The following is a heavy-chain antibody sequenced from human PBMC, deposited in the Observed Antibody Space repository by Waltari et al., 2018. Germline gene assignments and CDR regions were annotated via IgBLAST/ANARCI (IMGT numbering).Heavy chain of an antibody. CDR2: IYTSGST. J-gene: IGHJ6*03. V-gene: IGHV4-4*07. D-gene: IGHD3-3*01. CDR1: GGSISSYY. CDR3: ARDSKNPMGYYDFWSGYSNYYYYYMDV. Sequence: QVQLQESGPGLVKPSETLSLTCTVSGGSISSYYWSWIRQPAGKGLEWIGRIYTSGSTNYNPSLKSRVTMSVDTSKNQFSLKLSSVTAADTAVYYCARDSKNPMGYYDFWSGYSNYYYYYMDVWGKGTTVTVSS.